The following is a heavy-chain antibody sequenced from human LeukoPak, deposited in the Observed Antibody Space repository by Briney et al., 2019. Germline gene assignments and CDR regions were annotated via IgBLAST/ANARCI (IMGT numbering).Heavy chain of an antibody. Sequence: GGSLRLSCAASGFTFDDYGMSWVRQAPGKGLEWVSGINWNGGSAGYADSVKGRFTISRDNAKNSLYLQMNRLRAEDTALYYCASGYYDYSSPIHNFDYWGQGTLVTVSS. CDR3: ASGYYDYSSPIHNFDY. V-gene: IGHV3-20*04. CDR2: INWNGGSA. J-gene: IGHJ4*02. CDR1: GFTFDDYG. D-gene: IGHD3-16*01.